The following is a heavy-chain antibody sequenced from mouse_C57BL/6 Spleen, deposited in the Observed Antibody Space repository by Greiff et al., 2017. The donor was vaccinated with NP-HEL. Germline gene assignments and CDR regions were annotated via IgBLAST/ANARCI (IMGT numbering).Heavy chain of an antibody. CDR2: IDPSDSYT. CDR1: GYTFTSYW. V-gene: IGHV1-69*01. CDR3: ARSYDYYAMDY. J-gene: IGHJ4*01. D-gene: IGHD6-5*01. Sequence: QVQLQQPGAELVMPGASVKLSCKASGYTFTSYWMHWVKQRPGQGLEWIGEIDPSDSYTNYNQKFKGKSTLTVDKSSSTAYMQLSSPTSEDSAVYYCARSYDYYAMDYWGQGTSVTVSS.